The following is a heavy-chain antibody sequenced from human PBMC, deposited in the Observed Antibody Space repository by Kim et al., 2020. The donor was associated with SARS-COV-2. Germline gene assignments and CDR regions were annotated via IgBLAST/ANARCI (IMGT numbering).Heavy chain of an antibody. J-gene: IGHJ4*02. Sequence: SETVLTCTVSGGSISSSSYYWGWIRQPPGKGLEWIGSIYYSGSTYYNPSLKSRVTISVDTSKNQFSLELSSVTAADTAVYYCARPLSRGIAVAGFDYWGQGTLVTVSS. CDR2: IYYSGST. CDR3: ARPLSRGIAVAGFDY. D-gene: IGHD6-19*01. CDR1: GGSISSSSYY. V-gene: IGHV4-39*01.